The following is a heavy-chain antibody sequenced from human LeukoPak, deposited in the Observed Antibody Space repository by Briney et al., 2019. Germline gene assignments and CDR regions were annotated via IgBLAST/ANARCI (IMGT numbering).Heavy chain of an antibody. CDR3: ARFPDYGDLDVPLFDY. V-gene: IGHV1-69*13. D-gene: IGHD4-17*01. J-gene: IGHJ4*02. CDR2: IIPIFGTA. Sequence: SVKVSCKASGGTFSSYAISWVRQAPGQGLEWMGGIIPIFGTANYAQKFQGRVTITADESTSTAYMELSSLRSEDTAVYYCARFPDYGDLDVPLFDYWGQGTLVTVSS. CDR1: GGTFSSYA.